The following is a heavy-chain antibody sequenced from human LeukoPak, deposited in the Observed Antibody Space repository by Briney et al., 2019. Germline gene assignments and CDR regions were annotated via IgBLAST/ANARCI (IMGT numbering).Heavy chain of an antibody. CDR2: IKQDGSLQ. Sequence: GGSLRLSCTASGFTFSSFWMAWVRQAPGKGLEWVANIKQDGSLQYYGDSVKGRFTISRDNAKNSLYLQMNSLRVEDTAVYYCVKGCSYTGCYTSEYWGQGTLVTVSS. CDR3: VKGCSYTGCYTSEY. J-gene: IGHJ4*02. V-gene: IGHV3-7*03. CDR1: GFTFSSFW. D-gene: IGHD2-15*01.